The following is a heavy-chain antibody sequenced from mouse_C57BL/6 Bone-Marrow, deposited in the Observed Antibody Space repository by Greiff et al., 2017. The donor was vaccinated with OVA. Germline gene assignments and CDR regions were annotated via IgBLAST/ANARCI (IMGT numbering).Heavy chain of an antibody. CDR3: AREEGYYGSSYDYFDY. D-gene: IGHD1-1*01. CDR1: GYTFTSSW. Sequence: QVQLQQPGAELVMPGASVKLSCKASGYTFTSSWMHWVKQRPGQGLEWIGEIDPSDSYTNYNQKFKGQSTLTVDKSSSTAYMQLSSLTSEDSAVYYCAREEGYYGSSYDYFDYWGQGTTLTVSS. V-gene: IGHV1-69*01. CDR2: IDPSDSYT. J-gene: IGHJ2*01.